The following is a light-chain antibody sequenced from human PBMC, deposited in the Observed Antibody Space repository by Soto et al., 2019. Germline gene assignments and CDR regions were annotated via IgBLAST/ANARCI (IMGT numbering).Light chain of an antibody. V-gene: IGKV1-39*01. J-gene: IGKJ5*01. Sequence: DIQMTQSPSSLSASVGDRVTITCRASQSISSYLNWYQQKPGKAPKLLIYAASSLQSGVPSRFSGSGSGTDFTLTISSLQPEDFATYYCQQGYSTITFGQGTRREI. CDR2: AAS. CDR1: QSISSY. CDR3: QQGYSTIT.